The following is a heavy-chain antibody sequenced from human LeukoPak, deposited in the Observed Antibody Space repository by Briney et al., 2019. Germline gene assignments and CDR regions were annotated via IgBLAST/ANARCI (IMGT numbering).Heavy chain of an antibody. Sequence: SETLSLTCTVSGGSISSYYWSWIRQPPGKGLEWIGYIYYSGSTSYNPSLKSRVTIYLDTSKSQFSLKLRSVTAADTAVYYCASIYSSGYYPIGYWGQGTLVTVSS. CDR3: ASIYSSGYYPIGY. CDR1: GGSISSYY. J-gene: IGHJ4*02. CDR2: IYYSGST. V-gene: IGHV4-59*01. D-gene: IGHD6-19*01.